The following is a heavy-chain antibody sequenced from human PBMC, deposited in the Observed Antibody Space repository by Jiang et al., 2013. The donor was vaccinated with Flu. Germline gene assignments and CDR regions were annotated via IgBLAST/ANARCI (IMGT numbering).Heavy chain of an antibody. D-gene: IGHD4-17*01. Sequence: GAEVKKPGASVKVSCKASGYTFTSYGISWVRQAPGQGLEWMGWISAYNGNTNYAQKLQGRVTMTTDTSTSTAYMELRSLRSDDTAVYYCARRRYGDYYLDWFDPWGQGTLVTVSS. CDR1: GYTFTSYG. V-gene: IGHV1-18*01. J-gene: IGHJ5*02. CDR3: ARRRYGDYYLDWFDP. CDR2: ISAYNGNT.